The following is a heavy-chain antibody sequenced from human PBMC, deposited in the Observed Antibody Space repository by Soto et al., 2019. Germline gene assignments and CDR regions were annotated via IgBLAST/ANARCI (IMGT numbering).Heavy chain of an antibody. CDR2: IWYDGSNK. D-gene: IGHD3-16*01. Sequence: QVQLVESGGGVVQPGRSLRLSCAASGFTFSSYGMHWVRQAPGKGLEWVAVIWYDGSNKYYADSVKGRFTISRDNSKNTLYLQINSLRAEDTAVYYCAREYYDYVWGSYGAFDIWCQGTMVTVSS. J-gene: IGHJ3*02. CDR1: GFTFSSYG. V-gene: IGHV3-33*01. CDR3: AREYYDYVWGSYGAFDI.